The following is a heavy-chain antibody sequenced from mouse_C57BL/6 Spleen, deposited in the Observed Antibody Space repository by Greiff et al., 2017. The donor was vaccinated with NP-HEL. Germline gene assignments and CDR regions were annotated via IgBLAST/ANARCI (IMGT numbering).Heavy chain of an antibody. CDR3: ARGPDGYYRGGFAY. V-gene: IGHV1-18*01. J-gene: IGHJ3*01. CDR2: INPSNGGT. D-gene: IGHD2-3*01. Sequence: VQLQQSGPELVKPGASVKMSCKASGYTFTDYNMHWVKQSHGKSLEWIGNINPSNGGTNYNEKFKNKATLTVDKSSSTAYMQLSSLTSEDSAVYYCARGPDGYYRGGFAYWGQGTLVTVSA. CDR1: GYTFTDYN.